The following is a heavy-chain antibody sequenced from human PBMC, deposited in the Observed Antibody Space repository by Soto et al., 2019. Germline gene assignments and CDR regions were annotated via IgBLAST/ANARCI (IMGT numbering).Heavy chain of an antibody. V-gene: IGHV4-61*08. D-gene: IGHD3-16*01. Sequence: QVQLQESGPGLVKPSETLSLTCAVSGAYVPSADQYWTWIRQSPGKGLEWMVYGFYSGTTNYHPSFQGRISISGDTTNNRFSLRLRAVTPADTAVYFCARGGTYGLFGEGRVDYGLGVWGHGNTVIDS. CDR3: ARGGTYGLFGEGRVDYGLGV. J-gene: IGHJ6*02. CDR1: GAYVPSADQY. CDR2: GFYSGTT.